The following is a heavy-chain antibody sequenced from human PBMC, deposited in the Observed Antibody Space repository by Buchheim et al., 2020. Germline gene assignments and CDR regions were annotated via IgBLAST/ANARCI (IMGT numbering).Heavy chain of an antibody. V-gene: IGHV3-66*01. Sequence: EVQLVESGGGLVQPGGSLRLSCAASGFTVSSNYMSWVRQAPGKGLEWVSVIYSGGSTYYADSVQGRFTISRDNSKNTPYLQMNSLRAEDTAVYYCAKDRYGSGGQIDYWGQGTL. CDR2: IYSGGST. CDR1: GFTVSSNY. CDR3: AKDRYGSGGQIDY. D-gene: IGHD3-10*01. J-gene: IGHJ4*02.